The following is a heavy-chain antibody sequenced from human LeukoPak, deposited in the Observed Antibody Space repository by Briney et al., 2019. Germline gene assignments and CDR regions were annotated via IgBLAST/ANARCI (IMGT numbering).Heavy chain of an antibody. CDR2: IYYSGST. CDR3: ARDCSGGSCYGAFDI. J-gene: IGHJ3*02. CDR1: GGSVSSGSYY. Sequence: PSETLSLTCTVSGGSVSSGSYYWSWIRQPPGKGLEWIGYIYYSGSTNYNPSLKSRVTISMDTSKNQFSLKLSSVTAADTAVYYCARDCSGGSCYGAFDIWGQGTMVTVSS. V-gene: IGHV4-61*01. D-gene: IGHD2-15*01.